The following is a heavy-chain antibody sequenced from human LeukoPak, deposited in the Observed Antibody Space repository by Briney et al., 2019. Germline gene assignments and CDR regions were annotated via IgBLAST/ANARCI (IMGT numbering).Heavy chain of an antibody. D-gene: IGHD1-26*01. Sequence: GGSLRLSCAASGFSFYDYVMHWVRQVPGRGLEWVSGISWNSANVGYADSVKGRFTISRDNAKNSLYLQMNSLRVEDTALYYCAKDIRSGFYSGGCFDPWGQETPVTVSS. J-gene: IGHJ5*02. CDR3: AKDIRSGFYSGGCFDP. V-gene: IGHV3-9*01. CDR1: GFSFYDYV. CDR2: ISWNSANV.